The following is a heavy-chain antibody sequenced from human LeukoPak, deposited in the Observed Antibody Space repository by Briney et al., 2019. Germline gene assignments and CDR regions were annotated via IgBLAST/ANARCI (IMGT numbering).Heavy chain of an antibody. J-gene: IGHJ6*03. CDR1: GGSISSYY. V-gene: IGHV4-4*09. Sequence: SETLSLTCTVSGGSISSYYWSWFRQPPGKGLEWIGYIYTSGSTNYNPSLKSRVTISVDTSKNQFSLKLSSVTAADTAVYYCARGDYYYYMDVWGKGTTVTVSS. CDR3: ARGDYYYYMDV. CDR2: IYTSGST.